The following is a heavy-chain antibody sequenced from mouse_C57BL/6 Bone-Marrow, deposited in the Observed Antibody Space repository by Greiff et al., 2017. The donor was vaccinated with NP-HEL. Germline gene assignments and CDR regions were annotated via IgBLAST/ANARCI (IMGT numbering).Heavy chain of an antibody. J-gene: IGHJ4*01. CDR1: GYTFTDYY. Sequence: VQLQQSGPELVKPGASVKISCKASGYTFTDYYMNWVKQSHGKSLEWIGDINPNNGGTSYNQKFKGKATLTVDKSSSTAYMELRSLTSEDSAVYYCAREYYGSIYYAMDYWGQGTSVTVSS. V-gene: IGHV1-26*01. D-gene: IGHD1-1*01. CDR3: AREYYGSIYYAMDY. CDR2: INPNNGGT.